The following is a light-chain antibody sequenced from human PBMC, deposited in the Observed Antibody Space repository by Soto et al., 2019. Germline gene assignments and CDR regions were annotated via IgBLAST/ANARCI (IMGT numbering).Light chain of an antibody. CDR1: QTVSKY. V-gene: IGKV3-11*01. CDR3: QERSKWPMVT. CDR2: DTS. J-gene: IGKJ3*01. Sequence: EIVLTQSPVTLSLSPGDRATLSCRASQTVSKYLAWYQQKPGQPPRLLVYDTSNRASGIPARFSGSGSGTDVALAISSRGPEDFAVYYCQERSKWPMVTFGPGTKVD.